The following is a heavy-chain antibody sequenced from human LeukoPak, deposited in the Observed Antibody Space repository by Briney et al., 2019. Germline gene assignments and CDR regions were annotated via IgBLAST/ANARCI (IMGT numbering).Heavy chain of an antibody. CDR2: IYYSGST. CDR3: ARVGSSGSGSYGDY. CDR1: GGWGGDYY. V-gene: IGHV4-39*07. Sequence: PSETLSLTCTVSGGWGGDYYWSWIRQPPGKGLEWIGSIYYSGSTYYNPSLKSRVTISVDTSKNQFSLKLSSVTAADTAVYYCARVGSSGSGSYGDYWGQGTLVTVSS. J-gene: IGHJ4*02. D-gene: IGHD3-10*01.